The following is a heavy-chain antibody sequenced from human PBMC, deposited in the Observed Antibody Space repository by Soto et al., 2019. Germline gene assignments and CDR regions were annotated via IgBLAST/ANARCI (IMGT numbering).Heavy chain of an antibody. V-gene: IGHV1-2*02. CDR2: INPNSGGT. CDR1: GYTFTGYY. CDR3: ARVARTVTPTAIDY. Sequence: QVQLVQSGAEVKKPVASVKVSCKASGYTFTGYYMHWVRQAPGQGLEWMGWINPNSGGTNYAQKFQSRVTMTRDTSISTSYMELSRLRSDATAVYYCARVARTVTPTAIDYWGQGTLVTVSS. J-gene: IGHJ4*02. D-gene: IGHD4-17*01.